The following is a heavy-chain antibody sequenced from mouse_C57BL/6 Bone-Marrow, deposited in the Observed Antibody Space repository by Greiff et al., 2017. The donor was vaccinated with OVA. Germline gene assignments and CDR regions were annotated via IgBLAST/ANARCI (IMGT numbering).Heavy chain of an antibody. J-gene: IGHJ3*01. CDR1: GYTFTSYW. D-gene: IGHD3-2*02. Sequence: QVQLQQPGAELVMPGASVKLSCKASGYTFTSYWMHWVKQRPGQGLEWIGEIDPSDSYTNYNQKFKGKSTLTVDKSSSTAYMQLSSLTSEDSAVYYWAREGEQLRLRFAYWGQGTLVTVSA. CDR2: IDPSDSYT. V-gene: IGHV1-69*01. CDR3: AREGEQLRLRFAY.